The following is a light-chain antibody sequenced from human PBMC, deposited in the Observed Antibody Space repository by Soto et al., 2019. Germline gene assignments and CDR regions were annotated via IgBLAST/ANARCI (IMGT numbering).Light chain of an antibody. Sequence: DIQMTQSPSSLSASVGDRVTITCRASQSISRYLNWYQHRPGKAPKVLIYAAASLQSGVPSRFSGSGSGTDFTLTISSLQPEDFATYYCQQHYTTPWTFGQGTKVEIK. CDR2: AAA. V-gene: IGKV1-39*01. CDR1: QSISRY. CDR3: QQHYTTPWT. J-gene: IGKJ1*01.